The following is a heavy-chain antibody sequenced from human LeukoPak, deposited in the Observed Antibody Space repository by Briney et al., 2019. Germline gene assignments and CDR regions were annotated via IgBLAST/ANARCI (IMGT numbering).Heavy chain of an antibody. J-gene: IGHJ5*02. CDR1: GGSIRSSYYY. V-gene: IGHV4-39*01. Sequence: SETLSLTCTVSGGSIRSSYYYWGWIRQPPGKGLEWIGSIYDSGSTYYNPSLKSRVTISVGTSKNQFSLKLSSVTAADTAVYYCARGSWFDPXXQGTLXTVPX. CDR3: ARGSWFDP. CDR2: IYDSGST.